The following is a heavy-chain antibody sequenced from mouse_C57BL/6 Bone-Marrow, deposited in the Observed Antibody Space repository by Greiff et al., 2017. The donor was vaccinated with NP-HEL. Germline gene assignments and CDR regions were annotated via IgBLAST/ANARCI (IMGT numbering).Heavy chain of an antibody. CDR2: IHPNSGST. CDR1: GYTFTSYW. V-gene: IGHV1-64*01. CDR3: ARDYGTLFAY. Sequence: QVQLQQPGAELVKPGASVKLSCKASGYTFTSYWMHWVKQRPGQGLEWIGMIHPNSGSTNYKEKFKSKATLTVDKSSSTAYMQLSSLTSEDSAVYYCARDYGTLFAYWGQGTLVTVSA. D-gene: IGHD2-1*01. J-gene: IGHJ3*01.